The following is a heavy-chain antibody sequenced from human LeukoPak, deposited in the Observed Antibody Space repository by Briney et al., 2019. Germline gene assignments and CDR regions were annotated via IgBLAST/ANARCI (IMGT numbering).Heavy chain of an antibody. V-gene: IGHV4-34*01. J-gene: IGHJ5*02. D-gene: IGHD2-2*01. CDR1: GGSFSGYY. CDR3: ARANCSSTSCRGENWFDP. Sequence: SETLSLTCAVYGGSFSGYYWSWIRQPPGKGLEWIGEINHSGSTNYNPSLKSRVTISVDTSKNQFSLKLSSVTAADTAVYYCARANCSSTSCRGENWFDPWGQGTLVAVSS. CDR2: INHSGST.